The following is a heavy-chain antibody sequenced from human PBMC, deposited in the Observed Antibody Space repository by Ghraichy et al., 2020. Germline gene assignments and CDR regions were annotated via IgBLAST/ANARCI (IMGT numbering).Heavy chain of an antibody. D-gene: IGHD4-23*01. CDR1: GFTVSSNY. Sequence: GGSLRLSCAASGFTVSSNYMSWVRQAPGRGLEWVSVIYSGGSTSYADSVKGRFTISRDSSKNTLYLQMNSLRAEDTAVYYCARANGNSLFFDYWGQGTLVTVSS. CDR2: IYSGGST. CDR3: ARANGNSLFFDY. J-gene: IGHJ4*02. V-gene: IGHV3-53*01.